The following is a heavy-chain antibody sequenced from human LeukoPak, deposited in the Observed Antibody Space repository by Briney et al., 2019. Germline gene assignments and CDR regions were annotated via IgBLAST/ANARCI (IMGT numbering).Heavy chain of an antibody. J-gene: IGHJ3*02. CDR3: ARRQAGALEQSAFDM. D-gene: IGHD3-3*01. CDR1: GDSLSSSRYY. CDR2: MYYSGIT. Sequence: PETLSLTCTVSGDSLSSSRYYWGWIRQPPGKGLEWIGSMYYSGITYYRPSLKSRVTISVDTSKNQFSLRLSSVTAADTALYYCARRQAGALEQSAFDMWGQGTMVTASS. V-gene: IGHV4-39*01.